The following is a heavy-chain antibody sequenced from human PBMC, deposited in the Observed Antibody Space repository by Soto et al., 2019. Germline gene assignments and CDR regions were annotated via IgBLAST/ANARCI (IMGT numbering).Heavy chain of an antibody. D-gene: IGHD3-10*01. CDR3: AKDNRFGSRNYGRGILGYFDY. CDR1: GFSFTSYA. CDR2: VWSDGSNK. J-gene: IGHJ4*02. V-gene: IGHV3-33*06. Sequence: GESLKISCAASGFSFTSYAMHWVRQAPGKGLEWVAVVWSDGSNKYYADSVKGRFTISRDNSESTVDLQMNSLRAEDTAIYYCAKDNRFGSRNYGRGILGYFDYWGQGTLVTVSS.